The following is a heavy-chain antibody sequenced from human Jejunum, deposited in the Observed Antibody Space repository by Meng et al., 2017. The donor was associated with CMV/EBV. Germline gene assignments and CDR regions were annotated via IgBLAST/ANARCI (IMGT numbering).Heavy chain of an antibody. CDR2: ISAGGRNT. J-gene: IGHJ6*02. V-gene: IGHV3-11*01. CDR1: GFPFSNYY. CDR3: VRDGMDV. Sequence: LKLSCAASGFPFSNYYMNWIRHTPGKGLEWVAYISAGGRNTHYADSVKGRFTISRDNSVNSVFLDMSSLRADDAALYFCVRDGMDVWGPGTTVTVSS. D-gene: IGHD4-17*01.